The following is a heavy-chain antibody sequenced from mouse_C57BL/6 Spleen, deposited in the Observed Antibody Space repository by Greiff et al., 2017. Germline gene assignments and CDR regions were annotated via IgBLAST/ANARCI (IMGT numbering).Heavy chain of an antibody. D-gene: IGHD3-2*02. V-gene: IGHV5-16*01. CDR2: INYDGSST. J-gene: IGHJ4*01. CDR1: GFTFSDYY. Sequence: EVMLVESEGGLVQPGSSMKLSCTASGFTFSDYYMAWVRQVPEKGLEWVANINYDGSSTYYLDSLKSRFIISRDNAKNILYLQMSSLKSEDTATYYCARVSSGPFYYAMDYWGQGTSVTVSS. CDR3: ARVSSGPFYYAMDY.